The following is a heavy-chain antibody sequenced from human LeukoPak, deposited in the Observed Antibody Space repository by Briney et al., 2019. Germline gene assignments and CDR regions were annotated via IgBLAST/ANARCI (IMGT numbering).Heavy chain of an antibody. CDR1: GFTFSSYG. CDR3: AKDIRGYRYGPFYY. CDR2: IWYDGSNK. V-gene: IGHV3-33*06. J-gene: IGHJ4*02. D-gene: IGHD5-18*01. Sequence: GGSLRLSCAASGFTFSSYGMHWVRQAPGKGLEWVAVIWYDGSNKYYADSVKGRFTISRDNSKNTLYLQMNSLRAEDTAVYYCAKDIRGYRYGPFYYLGQGTLGT.